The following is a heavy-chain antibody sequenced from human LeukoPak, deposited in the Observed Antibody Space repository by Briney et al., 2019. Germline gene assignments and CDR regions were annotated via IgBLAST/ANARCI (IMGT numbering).Heavy chain of an antibody. D-gene: IGHD1-1*01. CDR3: ARLSGTRDY. J-gene: IGHJ4*02. V-gene: IGHV4-38-2*01. CDR1: GYSISSGYY. CDR2: IYHSGST. Sequence: SETLSLTCAVFGYSISSGYYWGWIRQPPGKGLEWIGSIYHSGSTYYNPSLKSRVTISVDTSKNQFSLKLSSVTAADTAVYYCARLSGTRDYWGQGTLVTVSS.